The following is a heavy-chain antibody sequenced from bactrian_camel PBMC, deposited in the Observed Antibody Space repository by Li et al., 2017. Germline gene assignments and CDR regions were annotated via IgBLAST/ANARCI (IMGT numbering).Heavy chain of an antibody. D-gene: IGHD2*01. CDR2: IYTTAGGRT. Sequence: DVQLVESGGGSALAGGSVRLSCAASGYTFNTYSWFRQAPGQEREGVASIYTTAGGRTYYVDSVKGRFTVSRDSHKNILYLEMNNLKLEDTAMYQCAADVNLGMSDGYCYGVENWGQGTQVTVS. V-gene: IGHV3S31*01. J-gene: IGHJ4*01. CDR3: AADVNLGMSDGYCYGVEN. CDR1: GYTFNTY.